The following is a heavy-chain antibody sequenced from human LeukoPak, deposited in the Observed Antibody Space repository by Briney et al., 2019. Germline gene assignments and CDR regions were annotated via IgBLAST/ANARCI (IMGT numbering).Heavy chain of an antibody. CDR2: INPNSGGT. CDR1: GYTFTGYY. Sequence: ASVKVSCKASGYTFTGYYMHWVRQAPGQGLEWMGWINPNSGGTNYAQKFQGRVTMIRDTSISTAYMELSRLRSDDTAVYYCAREMGYCSSTSCQRSGAFDIWGQGTMVTVSS. J-gene: IGHJ3*02. V-gene: IGHV1-2*02. CDR3: AREMGYCSSTSCQRSGAFDI. D-gene: IGHD2-2*01.